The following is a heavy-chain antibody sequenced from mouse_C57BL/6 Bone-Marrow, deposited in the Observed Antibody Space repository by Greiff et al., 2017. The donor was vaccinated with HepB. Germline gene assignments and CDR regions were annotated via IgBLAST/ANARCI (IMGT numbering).Heavy chain of an antibody. CDR2: ISDGGSYT. CDR1: GFTFSSYA. CDR3: ARDPPYDYDYFDY. V-gene: IGHV5-4*01. J-gene: IGHJ2*01. D-gene: IGHD2-4*01. Sequence: EVKVVESGGGLVKPGGSLKLSCAASGFTFSSYAMSWVRQTPEKRLEWVATISDGGSYTYYPDNVKGRFTISRDNAKNNLYLQMSHLKSEDTAMYYCARDPPYDYDYFDYWGQGTTLTVSS.